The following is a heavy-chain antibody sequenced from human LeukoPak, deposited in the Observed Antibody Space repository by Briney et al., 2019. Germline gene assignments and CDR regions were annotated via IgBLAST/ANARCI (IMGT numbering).Heavy chain of an antibody. CDR1: GVSISSGSYY. CDR2: IHYSGSS. V-gene: IGHV4-39*01. CDR3: VRLHYYYAMDV. J-gene: IGHJ6*03. Sequence: SETLCLSCTVSGVSISSGSYYGGWIRQPPGKGLELIGSIHYSGSSYHNPSLKSRVSISIDTSKIRFSLKLSSVTAADTAIYFCVRLHYYYAMDVWGKG.